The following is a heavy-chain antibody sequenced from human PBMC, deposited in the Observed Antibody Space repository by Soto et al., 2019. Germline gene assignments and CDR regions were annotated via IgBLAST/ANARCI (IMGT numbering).Heavy chain of an antibody. V-gene: IGHV6-1*01. J-gene: IGHJ6*03. CDR2: TYYRSKWYN. Sequence: SQTLSLTCAISGDSVSSNSAAWNWIRQSPSRGLEWLGRTYYRSKWYNDYAVSVKSRITINPDTSKNQFSLQLNSVTPENTAVYFCVSCLMFFAIWSRNVCGAPHMDVWGKGTTVTVSS. CDR1: GDSVSSNSAA. D-gene: IGHD2-8*01. CDR3: VSCLMFFAIWSRNVCGAPHMDV.